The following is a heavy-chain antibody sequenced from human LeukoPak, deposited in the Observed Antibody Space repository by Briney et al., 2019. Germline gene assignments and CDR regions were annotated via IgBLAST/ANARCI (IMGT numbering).Heavy chain of an antibody. J-gene: IGHJ3*02. D-gene: IGHD3-10*01. CDR2: ISSSSSYI. CDR1: GFTFSSYS. CDR3: ASIPLLLWFGDAFDI. Sequence: GGSLRLPCAASGFTFSSYSMNWVRQAPGKGLEWVSSISSSSSYIYYADSVKGRFTISRDNAKNSLYLQMNSLRAEDTAVYYCASIPLLLWFGDAFDIWGQRTMVTVSS. V-gene: IGHV3-21*01.